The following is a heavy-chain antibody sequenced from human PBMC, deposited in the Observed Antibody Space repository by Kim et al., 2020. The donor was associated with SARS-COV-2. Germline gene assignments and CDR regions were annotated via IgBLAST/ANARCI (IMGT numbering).Heavy chain of an antibody. J-gene: IGHJ3*02. CDR3: ARQGESEWELLLAVGAFDI. CDR2: IYYSGST. V-gene: IGHV4-39*01. Sequence: SETLSLTCTVSGGSISSSSYYWGWIRQPPGKGLEWIGSIYYSGSTYYNPSLKSRVTISVDTSKNQFSLKLSSVTAADTAVYYCARQGESEWELLLAVGAFDIWGQGTMVTVSS. CDR1: GGSISSSSYY. D-gene: IGHD1-26*01.